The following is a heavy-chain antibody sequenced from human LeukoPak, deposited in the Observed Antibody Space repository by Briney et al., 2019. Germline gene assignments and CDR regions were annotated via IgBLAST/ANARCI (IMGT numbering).Heavy chain of an antibody. CDR1: GYTFTGYY. V-gene: IGHV1-8*02. J-gene: IGHJ4*02. CDR3: AREVDSSGWSHFDY. Sequence: GASVKVSCKASGYTFTGYYMHWVRQAPGQGLEWMGWMNPNSGNTGYAQKFQGRVTMTRDMSTSTVYMELSSLRSEDTAVYYCAREVDSSGWSHFDYWGQGTLVTVSS. D-gene: IGHD6-19*01. CDR2: MNPNSGNT.